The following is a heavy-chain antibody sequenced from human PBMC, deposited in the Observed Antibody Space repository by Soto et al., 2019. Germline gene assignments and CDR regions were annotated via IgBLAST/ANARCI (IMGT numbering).Heavy chain of an antibody. CDR2: ISSSGSTI. V-gene: IGHV3-48*03. D-gene: IGHD3-22*01. CDR3: ARVFDYYDSSGYSGVDY. Sequence: ESGGGLVQPGGSLRLSCAASGFTFSSYEMNWDRQAPGKGLEWVSYISSSGSTIYYADSVKGRFTISRDNAKNSLYLQMNSLRAEDTAVYYCARVFDYYDSSGYSGVDYWGQGTLVTVSS. J-gene: IGHJ4*02. CDR1: GFTFSSYE.